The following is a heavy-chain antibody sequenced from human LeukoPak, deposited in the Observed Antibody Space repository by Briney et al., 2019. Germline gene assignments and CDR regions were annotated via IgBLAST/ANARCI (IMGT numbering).Heavy chain of an antibody. CDR1: GFAFSTYW. V-gene: IGHV3-7*01. D-gene: IGHD3-3*01. J-gene: IGHJ4*02. Sequence: GGSLRLSCAASGFAFSTYWMDWVRQAPGKGLEWVGNINQDGSVKHYVDSGRGRFTISRDNTRNSVYLQMSAVRVEDTAVYYCTRDFVFWGQGSLVTASS. CDR2: INQDGSVK. CDR3: TRDFVF.